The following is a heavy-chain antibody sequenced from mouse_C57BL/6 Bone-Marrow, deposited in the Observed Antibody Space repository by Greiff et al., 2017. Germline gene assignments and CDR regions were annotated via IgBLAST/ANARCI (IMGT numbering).Heavy chain of an antibody. CDR2: SRNKANDYTT. J-gene: IGHJ1*03. CDR1: GFTFSDFY. V-gene: IGHV7-1*01. D-gene: IGHD2-1*01. Sequence: EVNVVESGGGLVQSGRSLRLSCATSGFTFSDFYMEWVRQAPGKGLEWIAASRNKANDYTTEYCASVQGWFIVSRDTSQSILYLQMNALRAEDTAIYYCARVSTGKGYFDVWGTGTTVTVSS. CDR3: ARVSTGKGYFDV.